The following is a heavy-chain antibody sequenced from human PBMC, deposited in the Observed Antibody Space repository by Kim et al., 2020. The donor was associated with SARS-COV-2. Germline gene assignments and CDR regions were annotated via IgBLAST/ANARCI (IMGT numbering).Heavy chain of an antibody. CDR3: TTDPESSGHEVSFDY. Sequence: GGSLRLSCAASGFTFSNAWMSWVRQAPGKGLEWVGRIKSKTDGGTTDYAAPVKGRFTISRDDSKNTLYLQMNSLKTEDTAVYYCTTDPESSGHEVSFDYWGQGTLVTVSS. CDR2: IKSKTDGGTT. D-gene: IGHD6-19*01. CDR1: GFTFSNAW. V-gene: IGHV3-15*01. J-gene: IGHJ4*02.